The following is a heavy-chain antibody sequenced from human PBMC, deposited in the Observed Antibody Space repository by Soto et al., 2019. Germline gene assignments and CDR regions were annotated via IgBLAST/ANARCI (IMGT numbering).Heavy chain of an antibody. CDR2: ISGTAGSTK. V-gene: IGHV3-23*01. J-gene: IGHJ6*02. Sequence: GGSLRLSCAASGFTFSSYAMSWVRQAPGKGLEWVSAISGTAGSTKYYAESVKGRFTISRDNARNSLFLQMNSLRAEDTAVYYCARDVRKGAYGSGSYYPNYGMDVWGQGTTVTVSS. CDR3: ARDVRKGAYGSGSYYPNYGMDV. D-gene: IGHD3-10*01. CDR1: GFTFSSYA.